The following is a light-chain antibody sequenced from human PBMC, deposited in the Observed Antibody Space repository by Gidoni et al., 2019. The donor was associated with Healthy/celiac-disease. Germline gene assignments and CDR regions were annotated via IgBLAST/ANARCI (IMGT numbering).Light chain of an antibody. CDR1: KLGDKY. CDR2: QDS. J-gene: IGLJ1*01. V-gene: IGLV3-1*01. CDR3: QAWDSSTPYV. Sequence: SYELTQPPSVSVSPGQTASITCSGEKLGDKYACWYQQKPGQSLVLVIYQDSKRPSGIPERLSGSNSGNTATLTISGTQAMDEADDYCQAWDSSTPYVFGTGTKVTVL.